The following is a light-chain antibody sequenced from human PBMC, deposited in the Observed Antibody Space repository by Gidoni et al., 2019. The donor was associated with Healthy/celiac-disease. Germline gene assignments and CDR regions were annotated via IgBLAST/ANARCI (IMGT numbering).Light chain of an antibody. V-gene: IGKV4-1*01. CDR3: QQYYSTPIT. Sequence: DIVMTQSTDSLAVSLGERATINCKSSQSVLYSSNNKNYLAWYQQKPGQPPKLLIYWASTRESGVPDRFSGSGSGTDFTLTISSLQAEDVAVYYCQQYYSTPITFGQXTRLEIK. CDR2: WAS. J-gene: IGKJ5*01. CDR1: QSVLYSSNNKNY.